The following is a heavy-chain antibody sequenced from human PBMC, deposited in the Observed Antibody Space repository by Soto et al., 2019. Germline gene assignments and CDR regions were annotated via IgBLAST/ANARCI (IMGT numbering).Heavy chain of an antibody. CDR3: VRAGTAMILNWFDT. CDR2: ISPIFATP. V-gene: IGHV1-69*01. Sequence: QVPLVQSGAEVKNPGYSVTVSCKPSGGTFSKSGISCVRQVPGHGLEWMGVISPIFATPKYAQKFRGRVTVTADESTTTAYMEMRSLRLADTAVYYSVRAGTAMILNWFDTWGQGTLVTVSA. D-gene: IGHD5-18*01. CDR1: GGTFSKSG. J-gene: IGHJ5*02.